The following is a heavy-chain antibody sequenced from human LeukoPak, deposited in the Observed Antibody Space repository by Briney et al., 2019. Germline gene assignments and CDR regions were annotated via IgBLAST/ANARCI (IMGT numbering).Heavy chain of an antibody. J-gene: IGHJ5*02. V-gene: IGHV5-51*01. D-gene: IGHD2-21*02. CDR1: GHSFTSYW. CDR2: IYPGDSNT. CDR3: ARLAYCGGDCYSRWFDP. Sequence: PGESLKISCKSSGHSFTSYWIGWVRQMPGKGLEWMGIIYPGDSNTRYSPSFQGQVTISADKSIRTAYLQWRSLKALDTAMYYCARLAYCGGDCYSRWFDPWGQGTLVTVSS.